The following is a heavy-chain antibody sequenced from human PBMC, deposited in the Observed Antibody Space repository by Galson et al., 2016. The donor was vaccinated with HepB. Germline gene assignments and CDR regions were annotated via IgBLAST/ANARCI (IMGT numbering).Heavy chain of an antibody. D-gene: IGHD6-25*01. Sequence: LSCAASGFTFSDFYMTWIRQAPGKGLEYVSHISHRGSDTNYADSVKGRFTISRDNAKKSLYLQMSSLRAEDTAIYYCARDRTSRAAVDYWGHGTLVTVSS. V-gene: IGHV3-11*06. CDR1: GFTFSDFY. CDR2: ISHRGSDT. J-gene: IGHJ4*01. CDR3: ARDRTSRAAVDY.